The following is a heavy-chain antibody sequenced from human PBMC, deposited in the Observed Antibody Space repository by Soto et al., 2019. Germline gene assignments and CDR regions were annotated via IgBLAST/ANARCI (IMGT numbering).Heavy chain of an antibody. CDR1: GFTFTSSA. Sequence: SVKVSCKASGFTFTSSAVQWVRQARGQRLEWIGWIVVGSGNTNYAQKFQERVTITRDMSTSTAYMELSSLRSEDTAVYYCAADRGYSSSWGYYYYYGMDVWGQGTTVTVSS. CDR3: AADRGYSSSWGYYYYYGMDV. D-gene: IGHD6-13*01. CDR2: IVVGSGNT. V-gene: IGHV1-58*01. J-gene: IGHJ6*02.